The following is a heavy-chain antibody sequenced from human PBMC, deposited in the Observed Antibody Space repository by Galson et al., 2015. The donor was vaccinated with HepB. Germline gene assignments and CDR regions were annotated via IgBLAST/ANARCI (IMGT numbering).Heavy chain of an antibody. Sequence: QSGAEVKKPGESLRISCKGSGYSFTSYWISWVRQMPGKGLEWMGIIYPGDSDTRYSPSFQGQVTISADKSISTAYLQWSSLKASDTAMYYCARRRGYLYYYYGMDVWGQGTTVTVSS. CDR3: ARRRGYLYYYYGMDV. CDR1: GYSFTSYW. J-gene: IGHJ6*02. D-gene: IGHD3-10*01. V-gene: IGHV5-51*01. CDR2: IYPGDSDT.